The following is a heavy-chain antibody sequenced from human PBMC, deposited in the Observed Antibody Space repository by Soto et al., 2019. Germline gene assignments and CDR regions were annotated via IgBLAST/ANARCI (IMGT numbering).Heavy chain of an antibody. D-gene: IGHD3-10*01. J-gene: IGHJ4*02. Sequence: PSETLSLTCTVSGGSISSGDYYWSWIRQPPGKGLEWIGYIYYSGSTYYNPSLKSRVTISVDTSKNQFSLKLSSVTAADTAVYYCARDVPYYGSGSYRNEAYYFDYWGQGTLVTAPQ. CDR3: ARDVPYYGSGSYRNEAYYFDY. CDR1: GGSISSGDYY. CDR2: IYYSGST. V-gene: IGHV4-30-4*01.